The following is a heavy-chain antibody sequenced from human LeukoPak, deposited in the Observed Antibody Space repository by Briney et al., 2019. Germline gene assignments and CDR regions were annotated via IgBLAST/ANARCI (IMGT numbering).Heavy chain of an antibody. CDR2: ISWNSGSI. CDR1: GFTFDDYA. Sequence: PGRSLRLSCAASGFTFDDYAMHWVRQAPGKGLEWVSGISWNSGSIGYADSVKGRFTISRDNAKNSLYLQMNSLRAEDTALYYCAISTRQNYFDYWGPGTLVTVSS. CDR3: AISTRQNYFDY. J-gene: IGHJ4*02. V-gene: IGHV3-9*01.